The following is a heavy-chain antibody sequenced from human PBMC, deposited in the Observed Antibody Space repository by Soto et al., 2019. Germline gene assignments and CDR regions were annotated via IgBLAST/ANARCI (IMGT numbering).Heavy chain of an antibody. Sequence: SVKVSCKASGYTFTSYGISWVRQAPGQGLEWMGRIIPILGIANYAQKFQGRVTITADKSTSTAYMELSSLRSEDTAVYYCARGEAYCSSTSCSFDYWGQGTLVTVSS. V-gene: IGHV1-69*04. CDR1: GYTFTSYG. J-gene: IGHJ4*02. CDR2: IIPILGIA. CDR3: ARGEAYCSSTSCSFDY. D-gene: IGHD2-2*01.